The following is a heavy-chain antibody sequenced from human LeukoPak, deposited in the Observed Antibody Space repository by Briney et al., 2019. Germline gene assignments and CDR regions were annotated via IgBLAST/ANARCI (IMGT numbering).Heavy chain of an antibody. D-gene: IGHD1-26*01. Sequence: GGSLRLSCAASGFTFSNAWMSWVRQAPGKGLEWVGRIKSKTDGGTTDYAAPVKGRFTISRDDSKNTLYLQMNSLKTEDTAVYYRTTDYSGSYPSLDYWGQGTLVTVSS. CDR2: IKSKTDGGTT. CDR1: GFTFSNAW. J-gene: IGHJ4*02. V-gene: IGHV3-15*01. CDR3: TTDYSGSYPSLDY.